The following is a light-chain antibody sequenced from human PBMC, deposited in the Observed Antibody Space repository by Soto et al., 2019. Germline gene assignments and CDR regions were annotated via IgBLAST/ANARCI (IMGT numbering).Light chain of an antibody. CDR3: QQYGNSPRT. CDR2: GAS. Sequence: EIVLTQSPGTLSLSPGERATLFCRASQSVTSSYLAWYQQQPGQAPRLLIYGASTRATGIPDRFSGSGSGTDFTLTISRLEPEDFAVYYWQQYGNSPRTFGQGTKVEIQ. V-gene: IGKV3-20*01. CDR1: QSVTSSY. J-gene: IGKJ1*01.